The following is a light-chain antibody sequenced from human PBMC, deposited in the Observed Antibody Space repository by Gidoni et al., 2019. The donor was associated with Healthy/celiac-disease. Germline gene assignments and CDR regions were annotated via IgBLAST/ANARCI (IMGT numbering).Light chain of an antibody. V-gene: IGLV2-14*01. J-gene: IGLJ2*01. Sequence: QSALTQPASVSGSPGQSITISCTGTSSDVGGYNYVSWYQQHPGKAPKLMIYEVSNRPSGVSNRFSGSKSGNTASLTISGLQAEDEADYYCSSYTSSSLVLGGGTKLTVL. CDR1: SSDVGGYNY. CDR3: SSYTSSSLV. CDR2: EVS.